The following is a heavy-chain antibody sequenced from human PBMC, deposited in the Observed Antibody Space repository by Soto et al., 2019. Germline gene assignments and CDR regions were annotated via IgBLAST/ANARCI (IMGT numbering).Heavy chain of an antibody. CDR2: IYPGDSDT. D-gene: IGHD1-26*01. Sequence: GESLKISCNGSGYSFTIYWIGWVRQMPGKGLEWMGIIYPGDSDTRYSPSFQGQVTISADKSISTAYLQWSSLKASDTAMYYCARGSGSYSDYYYYGMDVWGQGTTVTVSS. J-gene: IGHJ6*02. V-gene: IGHV5-51*01. CDR1: GYSFTIYW. CDR3: ARGSGSYSDYYYYGMDV.